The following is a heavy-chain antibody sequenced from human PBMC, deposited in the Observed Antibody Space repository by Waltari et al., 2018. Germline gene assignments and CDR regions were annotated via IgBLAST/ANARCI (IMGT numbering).Heavy chain of an antibody. CDR3: AAAHCSGGSCYSDWYFDL. D-gene: IGHD2-15*01. V-gene: IGHV1-58*01. Sequence: QMQLVQSGPEVKKPGTSVKVSCKASGFTFTSSAVQWVRQARGQRLEWIGWIVVGSGNTNYAQKFQERVTITRDMSTSTAYMELSSLRSEDMAVYYCAAAHCSGGSCYSDWYFDLWGRGTLVTVSS. CDR2: IVVGSGNT. CDR1: GFTFTSSA. J-gene: IGHJ2*01.